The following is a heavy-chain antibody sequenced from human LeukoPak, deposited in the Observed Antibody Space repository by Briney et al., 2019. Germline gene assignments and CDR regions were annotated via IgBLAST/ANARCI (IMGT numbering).Heavy chain of an antibody. J-gene: IGHJ4*02. CDR1: GFTFSNAW. Sequence: GGSLRLSCAASGFTFSNAWMSWVRQAPGKGLEWVGRIKSKTDSGTTDYAASVKGRFTISRDDSKNTLYLQMNSLKTEDTAVYYCTKLILAAADTGDYWGQGTLVTVSS. CDR3: TKLILAAADTGDY. V-gene: IGHV3-15*01. D-gene: IGHD6-13*01. CDR2: IKSKTDSGTT.